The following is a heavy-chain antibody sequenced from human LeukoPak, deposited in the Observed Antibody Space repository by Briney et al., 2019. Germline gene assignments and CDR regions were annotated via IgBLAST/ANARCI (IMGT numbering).Heavy chain of an antibody. CDR1: GGSINTYY. CDR3: ARGRTIPTLLDF. Sequence: SETLSLTCTVSGGSINTYYWNWIRQSPGKGLEWIGNIYSSGTTLYNPSLKTRLTISLDTSKHLISPTLNSLTAADTAVYYCARGRTIPTLLDFWGQGTLVTVSS. D-gene: IGHD5-24*01. V-gene: IGHV4-59*01. CDR2: IYSSGTT. J-gene: IGHJ4*02.